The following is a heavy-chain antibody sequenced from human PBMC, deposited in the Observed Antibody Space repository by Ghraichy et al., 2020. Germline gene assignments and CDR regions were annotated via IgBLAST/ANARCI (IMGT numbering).Heavy chain of an antibody. Sequence: GGSLRLSCAASGFTVSSNYMSWVRQAPGKGLEWVSVIYSGGSTYYADSVKGRFTISRDNSRNTLYLQMNSLRAEDTAVYYCAREVGARGNWFDPWGQGTLVTVSS. CDR3: AREVGARGNWFDP. V-gene: IGHV3-53*01. CDR2: IYSGGST. D-gene: IGHD1-26*01. J-gene: IGHJ5*02. CDR1: GFTVSSNY.